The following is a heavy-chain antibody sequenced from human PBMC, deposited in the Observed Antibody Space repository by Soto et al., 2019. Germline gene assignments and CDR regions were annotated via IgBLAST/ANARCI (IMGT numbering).Heavy chain of an antibody. CDR3: ARXVAVKLVVHCDASDQYYFDS. V-gene: IGHV4-34*01. Sequence: PSETLSLTCAVYGGSFSGYYWSWIRQTPGRGLDLIGEINHSGITNFNPSLKSRVTISVDTSTNQFSLKLGSVFAAATTVYYGARXVAVKLVVHCDASDQYYFDSSGQATLLTVPS. CDR2: INHSGIT. D-gene: IGHD2-8*02. J-gene: IGHJ4*02. CDR1: GGSFSGYY.